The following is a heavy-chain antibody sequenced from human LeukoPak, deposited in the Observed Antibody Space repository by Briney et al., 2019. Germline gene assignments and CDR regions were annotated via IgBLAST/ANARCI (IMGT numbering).Heavy chain of an antibody. D-gene: IGHD1-26*01. J-gene: IGHJ3*02. V-gene: IGHV4-34*01. CDR3: ARGAISGSYLRSAFDI. Sequence: PSETLSPTCAVYGGSFSGYYWSWIRQPPGKGLEWIGEISHSGSTNYNPSLKSRVTISVDTSKNQFSLKLSSVTAADTAVYYCARGAISGSYLRSAFDIWGQGTMVTVSS. CDR1: GGSFSGYY. CDR2: ISHSGST.